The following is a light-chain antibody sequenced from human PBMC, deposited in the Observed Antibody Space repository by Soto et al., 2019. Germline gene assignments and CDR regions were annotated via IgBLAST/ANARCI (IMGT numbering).Light chain of an antibody. J-gene: IGLJ1*01. V-gene: IGLV2-14*01. Sequence: QSALTQPASVSGSPGQSITISCTGTSSDVGGYNYVSWYQQHPGKAPKLIIYDVTNRPLGVSNRFSGSKSGNTASLTISGLQAEDEADYYCSSYTSSITYVFGTGTKLTVL. CDR2: DVT. CDR1: SSDVGGYNY. CDR3: SSYTSSITYV.